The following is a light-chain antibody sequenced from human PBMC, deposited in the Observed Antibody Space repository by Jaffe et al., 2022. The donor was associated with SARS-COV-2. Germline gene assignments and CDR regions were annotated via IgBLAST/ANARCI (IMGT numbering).Light chain of an antibody. V-gene: IGLV2-8*01. J-gene: IGLJ2*01. CDR1: SSDVGAYNY. CDR3: SSYAGSNSVV. CDR2: EVS. Sequence: QSALTQPPSASGSPGQSVTISCTGTSSDVGAYNYVSWYRQHPGKAPKLMIYEVSKRPSGVPDRFSGSKSGNTASLTVSGLQAEDEADYYCSSYAGSNSVVFGGGTKLTVL.